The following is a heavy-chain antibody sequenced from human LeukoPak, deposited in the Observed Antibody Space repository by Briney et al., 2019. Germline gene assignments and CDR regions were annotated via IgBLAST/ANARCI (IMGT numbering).Heavy chain of an antibody. V-gene: IGHV4-34*01. J-gene: IGHJ4*02. CDR1: GGSFRGYY. CDR3: ARGDILTGYSY. CDR2: INHRGST. Sequence: TSSETLSLKCAVYGGSFRGYYWSWVRQPPGKGLEWIGEINHRGSTKYNPSLKSRVTISVATSKNQFSLNLRSATAADTAVYYCARGDILTGYSYWGQGTLVTVSS. D-gene: IGHD3-9*01.